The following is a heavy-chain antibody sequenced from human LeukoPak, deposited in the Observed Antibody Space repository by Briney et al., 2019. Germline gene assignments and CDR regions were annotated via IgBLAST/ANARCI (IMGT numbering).Heavy chain of an antibody. D-gene: IGHD6-13*01. CDR3: ATTPAGYSSSWYGDYWYFDL. V-gene: IGHV4-34*01. CDR1: GGSFSGYY. J-gene: IGHJ2*01. Sequence: SETLSLTCAVYGGSFSGYYWSWIRQPPGKGLEWIGEINHSGSTNYNPSLKSRVTISVDTSKNQFSLKLSSVTAADTAVYYCATTPAGYSSSWYGDYWYFDLWGRGTLVTVSS. CDR2: INHSGST.